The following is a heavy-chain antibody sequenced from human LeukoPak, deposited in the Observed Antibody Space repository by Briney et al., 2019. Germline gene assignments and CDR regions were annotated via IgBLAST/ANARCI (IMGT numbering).Heavy chain of an antibody. CDR2: IHSGGST. D-gene: IGHD2-2*01. CDR1: GFTISTNY. CDR3: ARDPPVCSTSCLDY. V-gene: IGHV3-53*01. J-gene: IGHJ4*02. Sequence: GGSLRLSCAASGFTISTNYMSWVRQAPGKGLEWVSVIHSGGSTYYADSVKGRFTISRDNSKNTLYLQMNSLRVEDTAVYYCARDPPVCSTSCLDYWGQGTPVTVSS.